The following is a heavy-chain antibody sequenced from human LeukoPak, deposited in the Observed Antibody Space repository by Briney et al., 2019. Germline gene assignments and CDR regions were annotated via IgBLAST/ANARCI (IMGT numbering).Heavy chain of an antibody. D-gene: IGHD3-9*01. J-gene: IGHJ5*02. CDR1: GFTFSSYE. Sequence: PGGSLRLSCAASGFTFSSYEMNWVCQAPGKGLEWVSYISSSGSTIYYADSAKGRFTISRDNAKNSLYLQMNSLRAEDTAVYYCASLDLLTGYYTLSTWGQGTLVTVSS. CDR3: ASLDLLTGYYTLST. CDR2: ISSSGSTI. V-gene: IGHV3-48*03.